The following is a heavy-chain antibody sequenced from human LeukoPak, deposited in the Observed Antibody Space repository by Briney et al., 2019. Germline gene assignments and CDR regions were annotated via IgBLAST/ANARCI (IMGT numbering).Heavy chain of an antibody. D-gene: IGHD6-19*01. J-gene: IGHJ4*02. V-gene: IGHV3-20*04. CDR1: GFTFDDYG. Sequence: GGSLRLSCAASGFTFDDYGMSWVRQAPGKGLEWVSGINWNGGSTGYADSVKGRFTISRDNAKNTLYLQMNSLRAEDTAMYYCVKDRHYSSSIMGIWGQGTLVTVSS. CDR3: VKDRHYSSSIMGI. CDR2: INWNGGST.